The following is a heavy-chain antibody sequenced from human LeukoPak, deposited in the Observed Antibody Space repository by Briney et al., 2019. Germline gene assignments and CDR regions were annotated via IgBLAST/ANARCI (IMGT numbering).Heavy chain of an antibody. Sequence: GASVKVSCKASGYTFSDYAINWVRQAPGQGLEWLGWFSAYNGNTNYAQNFQGRVTLTTDTSTSTAYLELTSLRSDDTAVYFCARDYPQYRNRGYSGYGTFDYWGQGTLVTVSS. CDR2: FSAYNGNT. CDR3: ARDYPQYRNRGYSGYGTFDY. J-gene: IGHJ4*02. V-gene: IGHV1-18*01. D-gene: IGHD5-12*01. CDR1: GYTFSDYA.